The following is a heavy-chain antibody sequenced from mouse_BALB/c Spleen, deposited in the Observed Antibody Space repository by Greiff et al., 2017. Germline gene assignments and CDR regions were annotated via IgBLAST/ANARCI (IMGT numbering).Heavy chain of an antibody. CDR2: IYPGNSDT. CDR1: GYTFTSYW. Sequence: EVKLQESGTVLARPGASVKMSCKASGYTFTSYWMHWVKQRPGQGLEWIGAIYPGNSDTSYNQKFKGKAKLTAVTSTSTAYMELSSLTNEDSAVYYCTAYDGYLGYFDYWGQGTTLTVSS. V-gene: IGHV1-5*01. D-gene: IGHD2-3*01. J-gene: IGHJ2*01. CDR3: TAYDGYLGYFDY.